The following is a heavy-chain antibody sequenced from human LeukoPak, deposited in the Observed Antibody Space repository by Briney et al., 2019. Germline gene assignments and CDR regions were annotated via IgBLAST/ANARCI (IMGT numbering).Heavy chain of an antibody. D-gene: IGHD3-10*01. J-gene: IGHJ5*02. CDR2: IYYCGSP. CDR1: GGSISSYY. Sequence: RPSETLSLTCTVSGGSISSYYWSWIRQPPGKGLEWIGHIYYCGSPNYNPSLKGRVTMSVATSKNQFSLKLSSVTAEDTAVYYCARVPTMKMVRRRVSWFDPWGQGTLVTVSS. V-gene: IGHV4-59*01. CDR3: ARVPTMKMVRRRVSWFDP.